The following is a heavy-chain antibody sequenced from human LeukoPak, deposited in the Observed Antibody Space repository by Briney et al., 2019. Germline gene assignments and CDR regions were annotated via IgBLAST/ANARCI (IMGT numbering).Heavy chain of an antibody. CDR2: IYTSGST. Sequence: PSETLSLTCTVSGGSISSYYWSWIRQPAGKGLEWIGRIYTSGSTNYSPSLKSRVTMSVDKSKNQFSLKLSSVTAADTAVYYCARGPTYDFWSGYYWPWGQGTLVTVSS. CDR1: GGSISSYY. D-gene: IGHD3-3*01. V-gene: IGHV4-4*07. J-gene: IGHJ4*02. CDR3: ARGPTYDFWSGYYWP.